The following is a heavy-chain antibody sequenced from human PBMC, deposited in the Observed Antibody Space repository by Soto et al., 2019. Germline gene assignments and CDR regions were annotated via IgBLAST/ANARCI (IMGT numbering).Heavy chain of an antibody. CDR1: GSSFTDSH. D-gene: IGHD2-8*01. CDR2: INPKSGGT. J-gene: IGHJ6*02. CDR3: ARGDSTDCSNGVCSFFYNHDMDV. V-gene: IGHV1-2*04. Sequence: ASVKVSCKASGSSFTDSHIHWVRQAPGQGLEWLGRINPKSGGTSTAQKFQGWVTMTTDTSISTASMELTRLTSDDTAIYYCARGDSTDCSNGVCSFFYNHDMDVWGQGTTVTVSS.